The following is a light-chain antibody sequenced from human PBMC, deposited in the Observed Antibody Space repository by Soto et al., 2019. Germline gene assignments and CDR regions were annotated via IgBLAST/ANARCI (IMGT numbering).Light chain of an antibody. J-gene: IGKJ3*01. CDR2: DAS. Sequence: DIQMTQSPSTLSASVGDRVTITCRASQSIRNWLAWYQQKPGKAPKLLIYDASTLDSVVPSRFGGSGSGTEFTLTITSLQPADFATYHCQQYNSSSFGFGPGTKVDL. CDR1: QSIRNW. CDR3: QQYNSSSFG. V-gene: IGKV1-5*01.